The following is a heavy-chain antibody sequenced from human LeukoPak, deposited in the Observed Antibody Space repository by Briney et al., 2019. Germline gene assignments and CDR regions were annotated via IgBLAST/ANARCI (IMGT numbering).Heavy chain of an antibody. CDR1: VYTFTGVY. D-gene: IGHD3-22*01. CDR3: ARGGDDSGLYFAY. V-gene: IGHV1-2*02. J-gene: IGHJ4*02. CDR2: INPQSGAT. Sequence: ASVNVSCKASVYTFTGVYIHWVRQAPGQGLEWMAWINPQSGATNYAQKFQGGVTMTRDMSISTAYIEVTSLRFDDTAVYYCARGGDDSGLYFAYWGQGTLVTVSS.